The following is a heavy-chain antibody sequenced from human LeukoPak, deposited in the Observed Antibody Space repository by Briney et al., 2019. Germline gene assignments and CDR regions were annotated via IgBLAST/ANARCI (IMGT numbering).Heavy chain of an antibody. D-gene: IGHD6-19*01. CDR2: ISAYNGNT. J-gene: IGHJ4*02. CDR1: GYTFTSYG. Sequence: ASVKVSCKASGYTFTSYGISWVRPAPGQGLEWMGWISAYNGNTNYAQKLQGRVTMTTDTSTSTAYMELRSLRSDDTAVYYCARDLFGGAVAGTSGYWGQGTLVTVSS. V-gene: IGHV1-18*01. CDR3: ARDLFGGAVAGTSGY.